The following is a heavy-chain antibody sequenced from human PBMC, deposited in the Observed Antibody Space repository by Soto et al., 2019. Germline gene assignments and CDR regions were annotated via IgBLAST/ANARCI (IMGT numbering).Heavy chain of an antibody. Sequence: GGSLRLSCAASGFIFSAYGMHWVRQAPGKGLEWVSFILYDGSNQYFADSVKGRFTISRDNSKNMLFLQMNGLRTEDTAVYYCAKAYSSGHYYVFYAMNVWGQGTTVTVSS. J-gene: IGHJ6*02. CDR3: AKAYSSGHYYVFYAMNV. CDR1: GFIFSAYG. CDR2: ILYDGSNQ. D-gene: IGHD3-22*01. V-gene: IGHV3-30*18.